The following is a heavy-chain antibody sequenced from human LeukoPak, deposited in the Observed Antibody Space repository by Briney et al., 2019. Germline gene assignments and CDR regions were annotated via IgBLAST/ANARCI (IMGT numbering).Heavy chain of an antibody. V-gene: IGHV4-30-2*01. CDR2: IYHSGST. J-gene: IGHJ4*02. Sequence: NPSETLSLTCAVSGGSISSGGYSWSWIRQPPGKGLEWIGYIYHSGSTYYNPSLKSRVTISVDRSKNQFSLKLSSVTAADTAVYYCARGVRPGGRKDVVVVAATFPYYFDYWGQGTLVTVSS. CDR1: GGSISSGGYS. CDR3: ARGVRPGGRKDVVVVAATFPYYFDY. D-gene: IGHD2-15*01.